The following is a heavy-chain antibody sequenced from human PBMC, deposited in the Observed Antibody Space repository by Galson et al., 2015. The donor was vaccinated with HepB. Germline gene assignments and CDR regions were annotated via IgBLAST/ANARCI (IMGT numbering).Heavy chain of an antibody. CDR2: IYTGDSDT. V-gene: IGHV5-51*01. D-gene: IGHD3-22*01. CDR1: GSSFTSYW. Sequence: QSGAEVKKPGESLKISCKGSGSSFTSYWIGWVRQMPEKGLEWMGSIYTGDSDTRYSQSFQGQVTISADKSISTAYLQWSSLKASDTAMFYCARLLVVSVTASDYWGQGTLVTVSS. J-gene: IGHJ4*02. CDR3: ARLLVVSVTASDY.